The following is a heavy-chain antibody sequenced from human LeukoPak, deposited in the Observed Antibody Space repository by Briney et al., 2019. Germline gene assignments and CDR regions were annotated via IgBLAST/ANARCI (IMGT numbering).Heavy chain of an antibody. CDR3: ARVAGSGSRKYYYGMDV. CDR2: ISSSSSYI. J-gene: IGHJ6*02. V-gene: IGHV3-21*01. D-gene: IGHD3-10*01. CDR1: GSTFSSYS. Sequence: GGSLRLSCAASGSTFSSYSMNWVRQAPGKGLEWVSSISSSSSYIYYADSVKGRFTISRDNAKNSLYLQMNSLRAEDTAVYYCARVAGSGSRKYYYGMDVWGQGTTVTVSS.